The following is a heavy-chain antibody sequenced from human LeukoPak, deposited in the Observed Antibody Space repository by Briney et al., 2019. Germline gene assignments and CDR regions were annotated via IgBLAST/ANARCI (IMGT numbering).Heavy chain of an antibody. D-gene: IGHD3-22*01. CDR2: ISGSGGST. CDR3: AKDPTYYYDSSGYYYLGPSSSRPYFQH. J-gene: IGHJ1*01. Sequence: ETLSLTCAVYGGSFSGYYWSWVRQAPGKGLEWVSAISGSGGSTYYADSVKGRFTISRDNSKNTLYLQMNSLRAEDTAVYYCAKDPTYYYDSSGYYYLGPSSSRPYFQHWGQGTLVTVSS. V-gene: IGHV3-23*01. CDR1: GGSFSGYY.